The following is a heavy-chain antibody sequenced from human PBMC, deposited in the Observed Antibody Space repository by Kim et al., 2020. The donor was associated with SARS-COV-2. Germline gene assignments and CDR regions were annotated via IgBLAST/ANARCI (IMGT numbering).Heavy chain of an antibody. J-gene: IGHJ4*02. CDR3: ARAYSSSLWYFDY. D-gene: IGHD6-13*01. Sequence: YSPSFQGHVTSSADKSISTAYLQWSSLKASDTAMYYCARAYSSSLWYFDYWGQGTLVTVSS. V-gene: IGHV5-10-1*01.